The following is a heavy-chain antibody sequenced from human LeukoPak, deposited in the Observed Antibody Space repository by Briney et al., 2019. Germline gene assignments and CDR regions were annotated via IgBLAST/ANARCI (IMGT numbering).Heavy chain of an antibody. J-gene: IGHJ3*02. CDR1: GFTVSSNY. CDR2: IKSDSDGGKA. D-gene: IGHD6-19*01. V-gene: IGHV3-15*01. Sequence: TGGSLRLSCAASGFTVSSNYMSWVRQAQGKGLEWVGRIKSDSDGGKADYAAPVEGRFTISRDDSRNTLYLQMNSLKTEDTAVYYCARESRHSSGWYGAFDNWGQGTLVTVSS. CDR3: ARESRHSSGWYGAFDN.